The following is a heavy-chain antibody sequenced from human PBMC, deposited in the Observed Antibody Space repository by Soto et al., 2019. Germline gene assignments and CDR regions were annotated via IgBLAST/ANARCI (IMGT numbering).Heavy chain of an antibody. V-gene: IGHV1-46*01. J-gene: IGHJ4*02. CDR1: GYTFTSYY. CDR2: INPSGGST. D-gene: IGHD3-16*01. CDR3: YGGITFGGVNY. Sequence: QVQLVQSGAEVKKPGASVKVSCKASGYTFTSYYMHWVRQAPGQGLEWMGIINPSGGSTSYAQKFQGRVTMTRDTSTSTVYMELSSRRSEDTAVYYCYGGITFGGVNYWGQGTLVTVSS.